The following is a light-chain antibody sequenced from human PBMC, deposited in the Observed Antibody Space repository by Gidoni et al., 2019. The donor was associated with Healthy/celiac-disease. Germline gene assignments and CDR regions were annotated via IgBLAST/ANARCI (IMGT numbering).Light chain of an antibody. CDR1: HGISSY. CDR3: QQLNSYPRT. J-gene: IGKJ1*01. CDR2: AAS. Sequence: IQLSQSPSSLSASVGDRVTITCRASHGISSYLAWYQQKPGKAPKLLIYAASSLQSGVPSRFSGSGSGTDFTLTISSLQHEDFATYYCQQLNSYPRTFGQGTKVEIK. V-gene: IGKV1-9*01.